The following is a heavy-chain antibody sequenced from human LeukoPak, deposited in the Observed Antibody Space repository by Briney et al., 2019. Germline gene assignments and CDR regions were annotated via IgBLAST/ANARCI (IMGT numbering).Heavy chain of an antibody. V-gene: IGHV4-59*08. CDR2: IYYSGST. J-gene: IGHJ3*02. CDR1: GGSISSYY. CDR3: AREYSTDAFDI. D-gene: IGHD6-6*01. Sequence: KSSETLSLTCTVSGGSISSYYWSWIRQPPGKGLEWIGYIYYSGSTNYNPSLKSRVTISVDTSKNQFSLKLSSVTAADTAVYYCAREYSTDAFDIWGQGTMVTVSS.